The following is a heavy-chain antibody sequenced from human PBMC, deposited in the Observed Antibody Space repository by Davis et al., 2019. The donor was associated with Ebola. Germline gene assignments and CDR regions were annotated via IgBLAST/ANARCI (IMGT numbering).Heavy chain of an antibody. CDR1: GFTFSSYA. D-gene: IGHD6-6*01. CDR3: ARDLYSSSSRGYFDY. CDR2: IYSGGST. V-gene: IGHV3-66*01. Sequence: GESLKISCAASGFTFSSYAMHWVRQAPGKGLEWVSVIYSGGSTYYADSVKGRFTISRDNSKNTLYLQMNSLRAEDTAVYYCARDLYSSSSRGYFDYWGQGTLVTVSS. J-gene: IGHJ4*02.